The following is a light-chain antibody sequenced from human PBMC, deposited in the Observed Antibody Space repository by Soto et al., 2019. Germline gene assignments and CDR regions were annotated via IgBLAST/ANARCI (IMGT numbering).Light chain of an antibody. CDR3: AVWDDSLNGLWV. CDR1: TSNIGSNS. V-gene: IGLV1-44*01. J-gene: IGLJ3*02. CDR2: SNT. Sequence: QSVLTQPPSASGTPGQRVTISCSGTTSNIGSNSVNWFQQLPGTAPRLLIYSNTQRPSGVPDRFSGSKSGTSASLAISGLQSEDEAEYYCAVWDDSLNGLWVFGGGTKVTVL.